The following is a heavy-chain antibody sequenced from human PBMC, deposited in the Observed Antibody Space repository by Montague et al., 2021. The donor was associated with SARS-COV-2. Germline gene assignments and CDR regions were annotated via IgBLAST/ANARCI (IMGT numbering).Heavy chain of an antibody. CDR2: ISYDGSSK. CDR1: GFTFSSYA. CDR3: ARDVGLLNDY. D-gene: IGHD2-21*02. V-gene: IGHV3-30*04. Sequence: SLRLSCAASGFTFSSYAMHWVRQAPGKGLEWVAVISYDGSSKYYADSVKGRFTISRDNPKNTLYLQMNSLRAEDTAVYYCARDVGLLNDYWGQGTLVTVSS. J-gene: IGHJ4*02.